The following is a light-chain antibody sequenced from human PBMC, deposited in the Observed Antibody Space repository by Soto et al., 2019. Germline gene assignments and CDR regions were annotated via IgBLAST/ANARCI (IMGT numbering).Light chain of an antibody. Sequence: IVLTQSPGTLSLSPGERATLSCRASQSVSSYLAWYQQKPGQAPRLLIYDASNRATGIPARFSGSGSGTDFTLTISRLEPEDFAVYYCQQYGSSPWTFGQGTKVDIK. CDR1: QSVSSY. J-gene: IGKJ1*01. CDR2: DAS. CDR3: QQYGSSPWT. V-gene: IGKV3-20*01.